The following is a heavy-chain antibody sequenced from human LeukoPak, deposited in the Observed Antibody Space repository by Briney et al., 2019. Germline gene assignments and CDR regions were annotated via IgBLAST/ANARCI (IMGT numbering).Heavy chain of an antibody. CDR1: GGSFSGYY. J-gene: IGHJ6*02. CDR2: INHSGST. V-gene: IGHV4-34*01. Sequence: PSETLSLTCAVYGGSFSGYYWSWIRQPPGKGLEWIGEINHSGSTNYNPSLKSRVTISVDTSKNQFSLKLSSVTAADTAVYYCARGRLGLRYYYYGMDVWGQGTTVTVSS. CDR3: ARGRLGLRYYYYGMDV.